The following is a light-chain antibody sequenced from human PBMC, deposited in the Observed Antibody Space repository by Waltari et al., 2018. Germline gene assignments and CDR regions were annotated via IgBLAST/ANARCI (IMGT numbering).Light chain of an antibody. Sequence: DIVMTQSPLSLPVTPGEPASISCRSSQSLLHSNGYNYLGWYLQTAGQSPQLLIYLGSNRASGVPDRFSGSGSGTDFTLKISRVEAEDVGVYYCMQALQTPLTFGGGTKVEIK. CDR2: LGS. V-gene: IGKV2-28*01. J-gene: IGKJ4*01. CDR1: QSLLHSNGYNY. CDR3: MQALQTPLT.